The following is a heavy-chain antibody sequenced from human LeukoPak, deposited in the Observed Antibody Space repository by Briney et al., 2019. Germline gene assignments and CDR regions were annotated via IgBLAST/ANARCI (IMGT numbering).Heavy chain of an antibody. CDR2: IYYSGIT. J-gene: IGHJ4*02. V-gene: IGHV4-39*01. CDR1: GGSISSSSYY. CDR3: ASGTPSYYDFWSGYNPFDY. D-gene: IGHD3-3*01. Sequence: SETLSLTCTVSGGSISSSSYYWGWIRQRPGTGLEWIGSIYYSGITYYNPSLKSRVYISVDTSKNQFSLKLSSVTAADTAVYYCASGTPSYYDFWSGYNPFDYWGQGTLVTVSS.